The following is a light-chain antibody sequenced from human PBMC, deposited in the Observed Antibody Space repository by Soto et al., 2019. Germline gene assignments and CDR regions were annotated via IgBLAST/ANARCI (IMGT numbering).Light chain of an antibody. J-gene: IGLJ3*02. CDR3: SSYTSSSTWL. CDR2: EVS. Sequence: QSALTQPASVSGSPGQSITISCTGTSSDVGAYNYVSWYQQHPGKAPKLMIYEVSSRPSGVSNRFSGSKSATTASLTISGLQAGDDADYYCSSYTSSSTWLFGGGTKVTVL. CDR1: SSDVGAYNY. V-gene: IGLV2-14*03.